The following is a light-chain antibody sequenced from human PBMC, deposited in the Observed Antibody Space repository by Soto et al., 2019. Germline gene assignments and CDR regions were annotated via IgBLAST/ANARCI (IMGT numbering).Light chain of an antibody. Sequence: QSVLTQPPSVSGAPGPRVTISCTGSSSNIGSGYDVHWYQQLPGTAPKLLIYGNSNRPSGVPDRFSGSKSVTSASLAITGLQAEDEADYYCQSYESSLSGYVVFGGGTKLTVL. J-gene: IGLJ2*01. CDR3: QSYESSLSGYVV. CDR2: GNS. V-gene: IGLV1-40*01. CDR1: SSNIGSGYD.